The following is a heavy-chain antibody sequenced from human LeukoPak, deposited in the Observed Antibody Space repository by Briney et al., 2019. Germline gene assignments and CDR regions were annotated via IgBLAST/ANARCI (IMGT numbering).Heavy chain of an antibody. CDR3: ARTVVVVVPAAMVFDY. CDR2: IYYSGST. CDR1: GYSISSGDYY. Sequence: SETLSLTCAVSGYSISSGDYYWSWIRQPPGKGLEWIGHIYYSGSTYYNPSLKSRVTISVDTSKNQFSLKLSSVTAADTAVYYCARTVVVVVPAAMVFDYWGQGTLVTVSS. J-gene: IGHJ4*02. V-gene: IGHV4-30-4*08. D-gene: IGHD2-2*01.